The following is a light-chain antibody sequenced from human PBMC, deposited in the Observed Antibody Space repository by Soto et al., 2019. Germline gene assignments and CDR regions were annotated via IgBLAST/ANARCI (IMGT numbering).Light chain of an antibody. CDR1: SSDVGAYNY. CDR2: QVS. Sequence: QSVLTQPASVSGSPGQSITISCTGTSSDVGAYNYVSWYQQLPGQAPKLMIHQVSNRPSGVSNRFSGSKSGNTASLTVSGLQAEDEADYYCSSYSGTNNYVFGTGTKLTVL. V-gene: IGLV2-14*01. CDR3: SSYSGTNNYV. J-gene: IGLJ1*01.